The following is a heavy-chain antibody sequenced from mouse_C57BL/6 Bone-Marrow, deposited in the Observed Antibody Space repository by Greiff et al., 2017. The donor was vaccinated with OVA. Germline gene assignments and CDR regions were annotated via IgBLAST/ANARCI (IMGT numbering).Heavy chain of an antibody. CDR2: IHPSDGDT. D-gene: IGHD1-1*01. CDR3: AIDSSSTADYIDY. CDR1: GYTFTSYW. Sequence: QVQLQQPGAELVKPGASVKVSCKASGYTFTSYWMHWVKQRPGQGLEWIGRIHPSDGDTKYNQKFKGKATLTVDKSSSTAYMQLSSMTSEDSAGDYCAIDSSSTADYIDYWGQGTTLTVSS. J-gene: IGHJ2*01. V-gene: IGHV1-74*01.